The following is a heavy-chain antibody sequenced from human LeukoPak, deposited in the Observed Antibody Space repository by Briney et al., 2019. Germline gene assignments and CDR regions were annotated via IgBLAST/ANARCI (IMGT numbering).Heavy chain of an antibody. CDR3: AKGSSGWSTDAFDI. D-gene: IGHD6-19*01. Sequence: QAGGSLRLSCAASGFTFDDYAMHWVRQAPGKGLEWGSGINWNTNSIKYADSVKGRFTISRDNAKNSLYLQMNSLRAEDTAFYYCAKGSSGWSTDAFDIWGQGTMVTVSS. J-gene: IGHJ3*02. CDR1: GFTFDDYA. CDR2: INWNTNSI. V-gene: IGHV3-9*01.